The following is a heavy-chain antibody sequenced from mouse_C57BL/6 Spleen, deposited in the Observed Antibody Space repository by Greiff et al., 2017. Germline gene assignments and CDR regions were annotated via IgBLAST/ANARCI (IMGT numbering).Heavy chain of an antibody. CDR1: GYSFTSYY. J-gene: IGHJ3*01. CDR2: IYPGGGNT. Sequence: QVQLQQSGPELVKPGASVKISCKASGYSFTSYYIHWVKQRPGQGLEWIGWIYPGGGNTKYNEKFKGKATLTADTSSSTAYMQLSSLTSEDSAVYYCAEGDPWFAYWGQGTLVTVSA. V-gene: IGHV1-66*01. CDR3: AEGDPWFAY.